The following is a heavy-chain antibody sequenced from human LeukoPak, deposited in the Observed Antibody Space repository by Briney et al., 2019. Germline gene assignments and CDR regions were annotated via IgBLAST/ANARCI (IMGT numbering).Heavy chain of an antibody. CDR2: ISYDGSNK. D-gene: IGHD2-2*01. V-gene: IGHV3-30-3*01. Sequence: PGGSLRLSCAASGFTFSSYAMHWVRQAPGKGLEWVAVISYDGSNKYYADSVKGRFTISRDNAKNSLYLQMNSLRAEDTAVYYCARDFYCSSTSCYAAAPGMDVWGQGTTVTVSS. CDR1: GFTFSSYA. J-gene: IGHJ6*02. CDR3: ARDFYCSSTSCYAAAPGMDV.